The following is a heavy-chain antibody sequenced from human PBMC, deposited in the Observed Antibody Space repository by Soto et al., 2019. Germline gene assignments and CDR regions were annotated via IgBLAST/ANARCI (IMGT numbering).Heavy chain of an antibody. J-gene: IGHJ3*02. CDR3: TRDPSVNAFDI. CDR2: IRSKAYGGTT. CDR1: GFTFGDYA. V-gene: IGHV3-49*03. Sequence: QPGGSLRLSCTASGFTFGDYAMSWFRQAPGKGLEWVGFIRSKAYGGTTEYAASVKGRFTISRDDSKSIAYLQMNSLKTEDTAVYYCTRDPSVNAFDIWGQGTMVTVSS.